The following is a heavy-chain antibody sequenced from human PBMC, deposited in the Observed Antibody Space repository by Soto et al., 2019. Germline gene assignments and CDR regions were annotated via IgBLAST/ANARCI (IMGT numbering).Heavy chain of an antibody. J-gene: IGHJ5*02. V-gene: IGHV4-31*03. CDR2: ISHRGTA. Sequence: SETLSLTCTVSGGSISSGAYYWGWILHHPGKGLEWIGYISHRGTAYYTPSLKSRVSLSVDPSKSQFSLNVTSLTAADTAVYYCERVSATGTRWFDRWGTETLVTVSS. D-gene: IGHD6-13*01. CDR3: ERVSATGTRWFDR. CDR1: GGSISSGAYY.